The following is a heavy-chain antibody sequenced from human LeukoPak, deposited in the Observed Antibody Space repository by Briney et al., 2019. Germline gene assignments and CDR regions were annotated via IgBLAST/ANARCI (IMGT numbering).Heavy chain of an antibody. CDR1: GYTFTSYV. D-gene: IGHD6-13*01. Sequence: ASVKVSCKASGYTFTSYVISWVRQAPGQGLEWMGWISAYNANTNYAQKLQGRVTMTTDTSTSTAYMELRSLRSDDTAVYYCARDQGSSRPVGYGMDVWGQGTTVTVSS. J-gene: IGHJ6*02. CDR3: ARDQGSSRPVGYGMDV. V-gene: IGHV1-18*01. CDR2: ISAYNANT.